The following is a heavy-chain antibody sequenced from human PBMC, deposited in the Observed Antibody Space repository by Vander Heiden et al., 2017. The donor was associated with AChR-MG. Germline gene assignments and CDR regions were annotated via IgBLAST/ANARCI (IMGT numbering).Heavy chain of an antibody. CDR1: GGSISSYY. CDR2: IYYSGST. V-gene: IGHV4-59*01. D-gene: IGHD3-22*01. Sequence: QVQLQESGPGLVKPSETLSLTCTVSGGSISSYYWSWIRQPPGKGLEWIGYIYYSGSTNYNPSLKRRVTISVDTSKNQFSLKLSSVTAADTAVYYCAREYYYDSSGYYSLFDYWGQGTLVTVSS. J-gene: IGHJ4*02. CDR3: AREYYYDSSGYYSLFDY.